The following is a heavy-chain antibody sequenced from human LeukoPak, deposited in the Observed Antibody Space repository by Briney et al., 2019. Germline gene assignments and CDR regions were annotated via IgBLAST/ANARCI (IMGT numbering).Heavy chain of an antibody. D-gene: IGHD3-3*01. Sequence: GASVKVSCKASGYTFTSYGINWVRQATGQGLEWMGWMNPNSGNTGYAQKFQGRVTMTRNTSISTAYMELSSLRSEDTAVYYCARKDELRFLEWFPRLHKYGMDVWGQGTTVTVSS. CDR2: MNPNSGNT. V-gene: IGHV1-8*02. J-gene: IGHJ6*02. CDR1: GYTFTSYG. CDR3: ARKDELRFLEWFPRLHKYGMDV.